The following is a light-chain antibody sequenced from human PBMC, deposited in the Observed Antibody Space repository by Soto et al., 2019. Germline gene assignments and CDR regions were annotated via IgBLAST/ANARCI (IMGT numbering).Light chain of an antibody. CDR3: QHSNSYPFT. V-gene: IGKV1-5*01. CDR2: DAS. J-gene: IGKJ3*01. Sequence: DIQMTQSPSTLSASVGDRVTITCRASQTISSWLAWYQQKPGKAPKLLIYDASSLESGVPSRFSGSRSETEFTLTTSSLQTDDFATYYCQHSNSYPFTFGPGTKVDI. CDR1: QTISSW.